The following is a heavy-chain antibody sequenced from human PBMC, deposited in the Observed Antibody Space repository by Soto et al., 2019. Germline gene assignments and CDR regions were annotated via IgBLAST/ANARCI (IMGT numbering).Heavy chain of an antibody. V-gene: IGHV1-18*04. CDR2: ISAYSGYT. J-gene: IGHJ4*02. CDR3: ASDIVCSNGNCYHDF. CDR1: GYSFGTYG. D-gene: IGHD2-8*01. Sequence: ASVKVSCKGSGYSFGTYGLSWVRQAPGQGLEWMGWISAYSGYTKYAQNFQGRVTLTTDTSTNTGYMDLTTLRSDDTAVYYCASDIVCSNGNCYHDFWGQGTLVTVSS.